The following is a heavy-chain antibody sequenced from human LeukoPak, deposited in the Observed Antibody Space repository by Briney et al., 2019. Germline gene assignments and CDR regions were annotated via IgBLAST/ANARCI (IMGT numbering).Heavy chain of an antibody. J-gene: IGHJ3*02. Sequence: SGTLSLTCTVSGGAISGFFWSWIGQPPGTGRGGSGDIYECGSANSHPSPNSAVTISVDTSKSQFSLKLSSWAAADTAVYYGARDSPFEWDVFGDSFDIWGQGTVVTVSS. V-gene: IGHV4-59*01. CDR2: IYECGSA. D-gene: IGHD1-26*01. CDR1: GGAISGFF. CDR3: ARDSPFEWDVFGDSFDI.